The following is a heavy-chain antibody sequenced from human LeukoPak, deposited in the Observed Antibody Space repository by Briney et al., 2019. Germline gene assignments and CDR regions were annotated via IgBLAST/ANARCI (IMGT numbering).Heavy chain of an antibody. J-gene: IGHJ4*02. D-gene: IGHD5-18*01. V-gene: IGHV4-59*11. CDR1: GASMNTHY. CDR2: MLDTVTT. Sequence: SETLSLTCAVSGASMNTHYWSWIWQPPGKGLEWIGYMLDTVTTKDNPSLKSRFTLSADTSKNQFSLRLTSVTAADTAVYYCATIKRGNIFGYFDFWGQGIPVTVSS. CDR3: ATIKRGNIFGYFDF.